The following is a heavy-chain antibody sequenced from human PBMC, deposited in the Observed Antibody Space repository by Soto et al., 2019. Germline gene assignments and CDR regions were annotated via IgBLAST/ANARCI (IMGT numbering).Heavy chain of an antibody. Sequence: DVQLVESGGGLVQPGGSLRLSCAASGFTVSSNYMSWVRQAPGTGLEWVSIIYSGGNTYYADSVKGRFTISRDNSKNTRFLQMNRLRAEDTAVYYGASAHNWFDPWGHGTLVTVSS. CDR2: IYSGGNT. CDR1: GFTVSSNY. CDR3: ASAHNWFDP. V-gene: IGHV3-66*01. J-gene: IGHJ5*02.